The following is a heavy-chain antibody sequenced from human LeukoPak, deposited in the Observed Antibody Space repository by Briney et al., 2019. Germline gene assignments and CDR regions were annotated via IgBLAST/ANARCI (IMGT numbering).Heavy chain of an antibody. Sequence: PGGSLRLSCAASGFTFRSCAMSWVRQAPGKGLEWVSTINYRGDGTYFADSVKGRFTISRDNAKNSLYLQMNSLRAEDTAVYYCAREGIYGSGSYYNGIPLDYWGQGTLVTVSS. J-gene: IGHJ4*02. CDR1: GFTFRSCA. CDR3: AREGIYGSGSYYNGIPLDY. D-gene: IGHD3-10*01. V-gene: IGHV3-23*01. CDR2: INYRGDGT.